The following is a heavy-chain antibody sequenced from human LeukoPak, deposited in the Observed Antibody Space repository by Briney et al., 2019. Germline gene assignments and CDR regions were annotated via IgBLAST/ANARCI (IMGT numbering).Heavy chain of an antibody. D-gene: IGHD6-13*01. CDR1: GFTLSSYS. J-gene: IGHJ5*02. CDR3: AKPRPSYSSSWYDH. Sequence: GGSLRLSCAASGFTLSSYSMNWVRQAPGKGLEWLSAISGSGGSTYYADSVKGRFTISRDNSKNTLYLQMNSLRAEDTAVYYCAKPRPSYSSSWYDHWGQGTLVTVSS. CDR2: ISGSGGST. V-gene: IGHV3-23*01.